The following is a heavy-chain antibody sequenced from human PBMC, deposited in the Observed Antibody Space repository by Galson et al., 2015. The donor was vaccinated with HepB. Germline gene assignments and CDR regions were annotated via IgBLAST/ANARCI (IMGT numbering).Heavy chain of an antibody. J-gene: IGHJ5*02. CDR1: GGSISSYY. D-gene: IGHD3-10*01. Sequence: ETLSLTCTVSGGSISSYYWSWIRQPPGKGLEWIGYIYYSGSTNYNPSLKSRVTISVDTSKNQFSLKLSSVTAADTAVYYCARGYGSGSYYSWFDPWGQGTLVTVSS. V-gene: IGHV4-59*01. CDR3: ARGYGSGSYYSWFDP. CDR2: IYYSGST.